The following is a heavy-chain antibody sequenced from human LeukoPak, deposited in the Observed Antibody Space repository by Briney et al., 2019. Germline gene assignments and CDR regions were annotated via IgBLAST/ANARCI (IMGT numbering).Heavy chain of an antibody. Sequence: VKVSCKASGGTFSSYAISWVRQAPGQGLEGMGGIIPIFGTTNYAQKFQGRVTITTDESTSTAYMELSSLRSEDTAVYYCARDVTVAGTFTRQNYYYYYMDVWGKGTTVTVSS. CDR2: IIPIFGTT. D-gene: IGHD6-19*01. CDR1: GGTFSSYA. J-gene: IGHJ6*03. CDR3: ARDVTVAGTFTRQNYYYYYMDV. V-gene: IGHV1-69*05.